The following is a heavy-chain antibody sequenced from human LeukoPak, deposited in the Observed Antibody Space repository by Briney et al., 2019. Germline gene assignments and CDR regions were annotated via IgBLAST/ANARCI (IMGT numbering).Heavy chain of an antibody. CDR1: GFTFSSYA. J-gene: IGHJ4*02. CDR2: VSYDGRNE. D-gene: IGHD2-15*01. Sequence: GRSLRLSCAASGFTFSSYAMHWVRRAPGKGLEWVAVVSYDGRNEYYADSVRGRFTVSRDNSKNTLFVQMNSLRAADTAVYYCARGGTLPDYWGRGTLVTVSS. CDR3: ARGGTLPDY. V-gene: IGHV3-30*04.